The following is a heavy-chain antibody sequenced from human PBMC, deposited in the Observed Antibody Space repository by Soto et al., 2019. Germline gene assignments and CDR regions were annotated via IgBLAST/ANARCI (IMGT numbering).Heavy chain of an antibody. CDR1: GGSISSYY. Sequence: PSETLALTCTVSGGSISSYYWSWIRQPPGKGLEWIGYIYYSGSTYYNPSLKSRVTISVDTSKNQFSLKLSSVTAADTAVYYCARRFDYWGQGTLVTVSS. CDR2: IYYSGST. J-gene: IGHJ4*02. D-gene: IGHD3-16*01. CDR3: ARRFDY. V-gene: IGHV4-59*04.